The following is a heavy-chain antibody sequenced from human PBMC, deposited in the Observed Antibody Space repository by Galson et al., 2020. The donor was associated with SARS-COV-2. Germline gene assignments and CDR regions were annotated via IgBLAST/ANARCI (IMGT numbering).Heavy chain of an antibody. J-gene: IGHJ6*02. D-gene: IGHD1-1*01. V-gene: IGHV3-74*03. CDR1: GFTFNIYW. Sequence: GESLKISCAASGFTFNIYWMHWVRQAPGKGLVWVSRITSDGLTTTYADSVKGRFTISRDNAKNTLYLQMDSLRAEDTAVYYCARELEPEYYYFGVDVWGHGTSVTVSS. CDR2: ITSDGLTT. CDR3: ARELEPEYYYFGVDV.